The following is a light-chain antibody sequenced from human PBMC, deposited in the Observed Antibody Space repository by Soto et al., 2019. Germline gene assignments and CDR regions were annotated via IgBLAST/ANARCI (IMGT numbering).Light chain of an antibody. V-gene: IGKV3-20*01. Sequence: EIVLTQSPGTLSLSPGERATLSCRASQTVSSSYLAWYQQKPGQAPRLLIYGSSTRAAGIADGFSGSGSGTECTLTISRLEPEDFAVDYCQQYGRSPPVKFGQGTKVEIK. J-gene: IGKJ1*01. CDR1: QTVSSSY. CDR2: GSS. CDR3: QQYGRSPPVK.